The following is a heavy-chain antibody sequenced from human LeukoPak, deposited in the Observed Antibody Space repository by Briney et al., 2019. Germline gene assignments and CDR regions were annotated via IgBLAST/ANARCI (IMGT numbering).Heavy chain of an antibody. V-gene: IGHV4-39*01. CDR2: IYYSGST. Sequence: SETLSLTCTDSGGSISSSSYYWGWIRQPPGKGLEWIGSIYYSGSTYYNPSLKSRVTISVDTSKNQFSLKLSSVTAADTAVYYCARRLGRKFGERFYYYYYMDVWGKGTTVTISS. D-gene: IGHD3-10*01. CDR3: ARRLGRKFGERFYYYYYMDV. CDR1: GGSISSSSYY. J-gene: IGHJ6*03.